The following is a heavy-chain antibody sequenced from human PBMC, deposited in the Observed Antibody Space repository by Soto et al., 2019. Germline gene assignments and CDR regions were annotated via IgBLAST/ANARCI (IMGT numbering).Heavy chain of an antibody. D-gene: IGHD3-22*01. Sequence: PGGSLRLSCAASGFSFSTYDMNWVRQAPGKGLEWISYISSSSSTIYYADSVKGRFTISRDNAENSLYLQMNSLRDEDTAVYYCARPSSYFDTSGYYGAFYYYGMDVWGQGTTVTVS. V-gene: IGHV3-48*02. J-gene: IGHJ6*02. CDR1: GFSFSTYD. CDR3: ARPSSYFDTSGYYGAFYYYGMDV. CDR2: ISSSSSTI.